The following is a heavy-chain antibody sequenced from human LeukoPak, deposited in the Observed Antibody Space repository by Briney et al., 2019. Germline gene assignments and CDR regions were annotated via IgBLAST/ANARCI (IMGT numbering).Heavy chain of an antibody. CDR2: ISDNIENT. Sequence: GGSLRLSCAASGFPFSSYVMGWVRQAPGKGLEWVSVISDNIENTYYADSVKGRFTISRDNSKNTLYLQMNSLGAEDTAIYYCATLGFCTSTSCSSVNWGQGTLVTVSS. D-gene: IGHD2-2*03. J-gene: IGHJ4*02. CDR3: ATLGFCTSTSCSSVN. V-gene: IGHV3-23*01. CDR1: GFPFSSYV.